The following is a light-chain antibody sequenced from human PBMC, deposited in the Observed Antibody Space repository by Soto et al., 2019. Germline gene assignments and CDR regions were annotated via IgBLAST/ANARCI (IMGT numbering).Light chain of an antibody. V-gene: IGLV2-14*01. Sequence: QSVLTQPASVSGSPGQSITISCTGTSSDVGGYNYVSWYQQHPGKAPKLMIYDVSNRPSGVSNRFSGSKSGNTASLTISGLQAEDEADYYCSSYTSSSDNYVFGTGTNVTVL. CDR1: SSDVGGYNY. CDR2: DVS. J-gene: IGLJ1*01. CDR3: SSYTSSSDNYV.